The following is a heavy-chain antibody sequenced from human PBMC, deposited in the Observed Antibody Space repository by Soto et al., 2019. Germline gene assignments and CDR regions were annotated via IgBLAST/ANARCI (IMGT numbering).Heavy chain of an antibody. D-gene: IGHD2-15*01. CDR2: IIPMFAAT. J-gene: IGHJ4*02. Sequence: QVQLAQSGAEMTKPGSSVKVSCRASGGSFSDFAFSWVRQAPGQGLEWMGGIIPMFAATKYAQRLQDRVTLTADEFTNTVYLPLNSLTSEYTAIYYCARGAIVAVPAALSSYHDYTNYRFDSWGQGTLVTVSS. V-gene: IGHV1-69*01. CDR3: ARGAIVAVPAALSSYHDYTNYRFDS. CDR1: GGSFSDFA.